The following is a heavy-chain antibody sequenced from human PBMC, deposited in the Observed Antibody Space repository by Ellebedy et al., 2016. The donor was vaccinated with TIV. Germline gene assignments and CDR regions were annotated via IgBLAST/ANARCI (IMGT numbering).Heavy chain of an antibody. CDR1: GFAFDAYA. Sequence: SLKISCAASGFAFDAYAMHSVRQAPGKGLEWVSGISWNSGDIAYADSVKGRFTIFRDNAKNSLYLRMNSLRPEDTAFYYCALLSGRAVTTYGYWGQGTLVTVSS. J-gene: IGHJ4*02. CDR2: ISWNSGDI. D-gene: IGHD4-11*01. CDR3: ALLSGRAVTTYGY. V-gene: IGHV3-9*01.